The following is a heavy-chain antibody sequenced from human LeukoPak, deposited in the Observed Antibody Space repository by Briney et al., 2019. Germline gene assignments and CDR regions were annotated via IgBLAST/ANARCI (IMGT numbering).Heavy chain of an antibody. D-gene: IGHD3-10*01. J-gene: IGHJ4*02. CDR2: IYTSGST. V-gene: IGHV4-4*07. Sequence: SETLSLTCTVSGGSISSYYWSWLRQPAGKGLEWIGRIYTSGSTNYNPSLKSRVTMSVDTSKNQFSLKLSSVTAADTAVYYCARGQPSMVLGVINGFDYWGQGTLVTVSS. CDR1: GGSISSYY. CDR3: ARGQPSMVLGVINGFDY.